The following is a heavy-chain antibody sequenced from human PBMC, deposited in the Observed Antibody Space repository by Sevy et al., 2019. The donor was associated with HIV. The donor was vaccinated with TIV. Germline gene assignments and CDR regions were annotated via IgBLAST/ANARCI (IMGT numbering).Heavy chain of an antibody. Sequence: VSVKVSCKASGYTFNTYRISWVRQAPGQGLELMGWVSARNGDTNYAQKFQGRVTMITDTSTSTAYMDLRSLRSDDTAIYYCARAYCSGGRCYSLAYSGQGTLVTVSS. V-gene: IGHV1-18*01. D-gene: IGHD2-15*01. CDR3: ARAYCSGGRCYSLAY. CDR2: VSARNGDT. J-gene: IGHJ4*02. CDR1: GYTFNTYR.